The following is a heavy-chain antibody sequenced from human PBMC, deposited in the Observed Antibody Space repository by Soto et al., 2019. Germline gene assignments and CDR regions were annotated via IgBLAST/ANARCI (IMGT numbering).Heavy chain of an antibody. D-gene: IGHD3-10*01. J-gene: IGHJ6*02. CDR3: AKAASLVYGWGSYLRVYYYGMDV. CDR1: GFTFSSSG. Sequence: VQLVESGGGVVQPGRSLRLSCAASGFTFSSSGMHWVRQAPGQGLGWGAVISYEGSNKYYADSVKGRFTMSRDNSTNTLYLQMNSLRAEDTAVYYCAKAASLVYGWGSYLRVYYYGMDVWGHGTTVTVSS. CDR2: ISYEGSNK. V-gene: IGHV3-30*18.